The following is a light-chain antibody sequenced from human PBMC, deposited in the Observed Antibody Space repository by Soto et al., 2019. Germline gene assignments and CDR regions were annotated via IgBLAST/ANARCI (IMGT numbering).Light chain of an antibody. Sequence: EIVLTQSPGTLSLSPGERATLSCRASQSVSSSYLAWYQQKPGQAPRLLIYGASSRATGIPDRFSGSGSGTDFTLTISRLEPEDFAVYYCQKYDNSPRTFGQGTKV. J-gene: IGKJ1*01. CDR1: QSVSSSY. V-gene: IGKV3-20*01. CDR2: GAS. CDR3: QKYDNSPRT.